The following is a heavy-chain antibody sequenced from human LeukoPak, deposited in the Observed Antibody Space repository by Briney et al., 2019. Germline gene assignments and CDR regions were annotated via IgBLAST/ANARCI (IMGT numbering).Heavy chain of an antibody. D-gene: IGHD5-12*01. V-gene: IGHV3-7*01. Sequence: GGYLRLSCAASGFTFSSYWMSWVRQAPGKGLQSVAYISQDVSHKYYVDSVKGRFTISRDNAKNSLHLEMNSLRAEDTALYYCARVGYNGWNFENWGQGTLVTVSS. CDR1: GFTFSSYW. J-gene: IGHJ4*02. CDR3: ARVGYNGWNFEN. CDR2: ISQDVSHK.